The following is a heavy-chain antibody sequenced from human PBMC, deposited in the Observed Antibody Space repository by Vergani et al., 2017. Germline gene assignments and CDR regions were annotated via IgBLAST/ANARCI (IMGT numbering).Heavy chain of an antibody. CDR2: INHSGST. CDR3: ARVRARWGYSYGDFDY. CDR1: GYSISSGYY. Sequence: QVQLQESGPGLVKPSETLSLTCAVSGYSISSGYYWSWIRQPPGKGLEWIGEINHSGSTNYNPSLKSRVTISVDTSKNQFSLKLSSVTAADTAVYYCARVRARWGYSYGDFDYWGQGTLVTVSS. D-gene: IGHD5-18*01. V-gene: IGHV4-38-2*01. J-gene: IGHJ4*02.